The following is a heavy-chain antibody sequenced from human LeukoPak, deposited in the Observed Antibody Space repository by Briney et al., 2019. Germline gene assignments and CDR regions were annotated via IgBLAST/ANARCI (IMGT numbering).Heavy chain of an antibody. Sequence: GASVTVSCTASGGTFSSYAISWVRQAPGQGLEWMGGIIPIFGTANYAQKFQGRVTITADESTSTAYMELSSLRSEDTAVYYCARDVGRYDSSGYYKLFDYWGQGTLVTVSS. CDR1: GGTFSSYA. CDR3: ARDVGRYDSSGYYKLFDY. D-gene: IGHD3-22*01. J-gene: IGHJ4*02. V-gene: IGHV1-69*13. CDR2: IIPIFGTA.